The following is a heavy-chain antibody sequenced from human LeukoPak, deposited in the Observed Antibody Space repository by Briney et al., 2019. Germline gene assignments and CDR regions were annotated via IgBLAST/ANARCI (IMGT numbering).Heavy chain of an antibody. CDR2: FDPEDGKT. Sequence: ASVKVSCKVSGYTLTELSMHWVRQAPGKGLEWMGGFDPEDGKTIYAQKFQGRITMTEDTSTDTAYMELSSLISEDTAVYYCATSAAGYWGQGTLVTVSS. D-gene: IGHD6-25*01. V-gene: IGHV1-24*01. CDR3: ATSAAGY. CDR1: GYTLTELS. J-gene: IGHJ4*02.